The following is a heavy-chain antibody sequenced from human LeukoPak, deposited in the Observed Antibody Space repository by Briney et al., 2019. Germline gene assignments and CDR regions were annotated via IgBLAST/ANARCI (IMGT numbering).Heavy chain of an antibody. CDR2: INPNNGGT. Sequence: ASVKVSCKASGYTFSGYYMHWVRQAPGQGLEWMGWINPNNGGTNYAQKFQGRVTMTRDTSIGSAYMELSRLRSDDTAVYYCARGGDIVVVPTVCVFDIWGQGTLVTVSS. D-gene: IGHD2-2*01. CDR1: GYTFSGYY. CDR3: ARGGDIVVVPTVCVFDI. V-gene: IGHV1-2*02. J-gene: IGHJ3*02.